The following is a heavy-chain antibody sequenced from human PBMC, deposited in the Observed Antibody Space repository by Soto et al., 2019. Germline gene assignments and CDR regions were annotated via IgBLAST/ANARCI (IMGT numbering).Heavy chain of an antibody. CDR3: VRGMGDTGYYDNWFDP. CDR2: ISWNSGRI. CDR1: GFTFDDYS. V-gene: IGHV3-9*01. Sequence: EVQLVESGGGLVQPGRSLRLSCTASGFTFDDYSMHWVRQAPGKGLEWVAGISWNSGRIGYGDSVKGRFTISRDNAKNSLFLQMNSLRTEDTALYYCVRGMGDTGYYDNWFDPWGQGTLVTVSS. J-gene: IGHJ5*02. D-gene: IGHD3-9*01.